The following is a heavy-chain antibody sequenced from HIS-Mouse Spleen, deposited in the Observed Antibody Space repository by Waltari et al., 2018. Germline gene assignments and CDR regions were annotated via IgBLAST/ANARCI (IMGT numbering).Heavy chain of an antibody. CDR1: GFTFSSYS. Sequence: EVQLVESGGGLVQPGGSLRLSCAASGFTFSSYSMNWVRRVPGKGLEWVSYISSSSSTIYYADSVKGRFTISRDNAKNSLYLQMNSLRAEDTAVYYCARVGWELLGAFDIWGQGTMVTVSS. D-gene: IGHD1-26*01. J-gene: IGHJ3*02. CDR2: ISSSSSTI. CDR3: ARVGWELLGAFDI. V-gene: IGHV3-48*01.